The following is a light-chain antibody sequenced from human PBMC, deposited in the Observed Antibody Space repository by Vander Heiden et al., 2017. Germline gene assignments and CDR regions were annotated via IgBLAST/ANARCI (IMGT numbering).Light chain of an antibody. CDR3: MQALQTPR. J-gene: IGKJ5*01. CDR2: LGS. CDR1: QSLLYSNGYNY. V-gene: IGKV2-28*01. Sequence: DIVMTQSPLSLPVTPGEPASISCRSSQSLLYSNGYNYLDWYLQKPGQSPQLLIYLGSNRASGVPDRFSGSGSGTDFTLKISRVEAEDVGVYYCMQALQTPRFGQGTRLEMK.